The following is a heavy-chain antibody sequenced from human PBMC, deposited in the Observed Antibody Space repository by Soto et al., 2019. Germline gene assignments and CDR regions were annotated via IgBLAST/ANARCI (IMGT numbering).Heavy chain of an antibody. D-gene: IGHD5-18*01. CDR1: GFTFSSYA. V-gene: IGHV3-30-3*01. CDR2: ISYDGSNK. J-gene: IGHJ4*02. CDR3: AREWDSSGGIDY. Sequence: QVQLVESGGGMVQPGRSLRLSCAASGFTFSSYAMHWVRQAPGKGLEWVAVISYDGSNKYYADSVKGRFTISRDNSKNTLYLQMNSLRAEDTAVYYCAREWDSSGGIDYWGQGTLVTVSS.